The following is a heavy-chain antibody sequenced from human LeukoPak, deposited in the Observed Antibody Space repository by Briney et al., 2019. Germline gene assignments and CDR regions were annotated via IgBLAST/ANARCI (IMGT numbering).Heavy chain of an antibody. V-gene: IGHV3-7*01. J-gene: IGHJ6*03. Sequence: GGSLRLSCAASGFTFSSYWMSWVRQAPGKGLEWVANIKQDGSEKYYVDSVKGRFTISRDNAKNSLYLQMNSLRAEDTAVYYCASRPQGEVSVVVPAAQAFYYYYMDVWGKGTTVTVSS. D-gene: IGHD2-2*01. CDR2: IKQDGSEK. CDR1: GFTFSSYW. CDR3: ASRPQGEVSVVVPAAQAFYYYYMDV.